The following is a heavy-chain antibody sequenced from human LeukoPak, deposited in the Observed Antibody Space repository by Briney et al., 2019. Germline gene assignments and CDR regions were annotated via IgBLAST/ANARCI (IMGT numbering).Heavy chain of an antibody. Sequence: GGSLRLSCAASGFTFSSYAMRWVRQAPGKGLEWVAVISYDGSNKYYADSVKGRFTISRDNSKNTLYLQMNSLRAEDTAVHYCARDQFSSGYDYWGQGTLVTVSS. J-gene: IGHJ4*02. CDR1: GFTFSSYA. CDR3: ARDQFSSGYDY. CDR2: ISYDGSNK. D-gene: IGHD3-22*01. V-gene: IGHV3-30-3*01.